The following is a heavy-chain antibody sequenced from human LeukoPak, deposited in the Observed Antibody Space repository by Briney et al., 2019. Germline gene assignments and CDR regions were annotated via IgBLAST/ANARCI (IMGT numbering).Heavy chain of an antibody. V-gene: IGHV3-21*01. CDR1: GFTFSSYS. J-gene: IGHJ6*03. CDR2: ISSSSSYI. Sequence: GGSLRLSCAASGFTFSSYSMNWVRQAPGKGLEWVASISSSSSYIYYADSVKGRFTISRDNAKNSLYLQMNSLRAEDTAVYYCARGVRDYYYYYYMDVWGKGTTVTVSS. D-gene: IGHD2-21*01. CDR3: ARGVRDYYYYYYMDV.